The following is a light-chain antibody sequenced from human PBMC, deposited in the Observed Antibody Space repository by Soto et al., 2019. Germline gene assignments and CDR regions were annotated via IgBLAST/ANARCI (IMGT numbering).Light chain of an antibody. CDR2: GTT. J-gene: IGLJ1*01. CDR3: QSYDGTLSGSYV. V-gene: IGLV1-40*01. Sequence: QPVLTQPPSVSGAPGQRVTISCTGSSSNIGAGYDVHWYQQLPGTAPKLIIYGTTNRPSGVPDRFSGSKSGTSASLAITGLQAEDEADYHCQSYDGTLSGSYVFGIGTKVTVL. CDR1: SSNIGAGYD.